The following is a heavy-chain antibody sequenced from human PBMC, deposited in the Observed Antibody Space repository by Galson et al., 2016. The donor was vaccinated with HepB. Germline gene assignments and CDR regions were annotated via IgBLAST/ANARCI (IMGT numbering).Heavy chain of an antibody. D-gene: IGHD4-17*01. V-gene: IGHV3-30*03. CDR2: MSNDGNIK. Sequence: SLRLSCAASGFTFSNYGMYWVRQAPGKGLEWVAVMSNDGNIKYHADSVKGRFTISRDNSKNTLFLQMNSLRLEDTAVYYCARQGDDYGLAYWGQGALVTVSS. CDR3: ARQGDDYGLAY. CDR1: GFTFSNYG. J-gene: IGHJ4*02.